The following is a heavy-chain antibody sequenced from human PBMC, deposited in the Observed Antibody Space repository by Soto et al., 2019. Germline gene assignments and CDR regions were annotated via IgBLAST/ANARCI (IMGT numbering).Heavy chain of an antibody. V-gene: IGHV1-69*13. Sequence: GASVKVSCKASGGTFSSYAISWVRQAPGQGLEWMGGIIPIFGTANYAQKFQGRVTITADESTSTAYMELSSLRSEDTAVYYCARGDIVVVPAALWYRYYYGMDVWGQGTTVTVSS. CDR1: GGTFSSYA. CDR2: IIPIFGTA. J-gene: IGHJ6*02. D-gene: IGHD2-2*01. CDR3: ARGDIVVVPAALWYRYYYGMDV.